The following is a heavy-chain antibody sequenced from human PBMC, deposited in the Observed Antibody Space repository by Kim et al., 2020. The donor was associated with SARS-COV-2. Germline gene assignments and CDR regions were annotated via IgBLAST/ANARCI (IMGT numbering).Heavy chain of an antibody. J-gene: IGHJ4*02. CDR1: GFTFSTYA. CDR3: AKSPVVVASLFDQ. D-gene: IGHD2-15*01. CDR2: ISGSGSNT. V-gene: IGHV3-23*01. Sequence: GGSLRLSCAASGFTFSTYAMSWVRQAPGKGLEWVSAISGSGSNTYYADSVRGRFTISRDNSKNTLYLQMNSLRADDTAVYYCAKSPVVVASLFDQWGQGPLVTVSS.